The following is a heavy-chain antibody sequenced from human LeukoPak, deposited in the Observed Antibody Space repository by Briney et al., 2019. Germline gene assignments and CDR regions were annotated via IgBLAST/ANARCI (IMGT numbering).Heavy chain of an antibody. CDR1: GYTFTDYY. CDR3: ARDFLGPPDAFDI. Sequence: ASVTVSCKASGYTFTDYYMHWVRQAPGQGLEWMGWIIPNSGDTYYAQKFQGRVTMTRDTSISTAYMELSRIGSDDTAIYYCARDFLGPPDAFDIWGQGTVVTVSS. V-gene: IGHV1-2*02. CDR2: IIPNSGDT. J-gene: IGHJ3*02. D-gene: IGHD7-27*01.